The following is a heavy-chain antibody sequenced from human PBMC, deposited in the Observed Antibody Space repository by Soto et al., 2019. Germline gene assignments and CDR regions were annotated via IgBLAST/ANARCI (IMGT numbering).Heavy chain of an antibody. J-gene: IGHJ4*02. CDR3: ARGPGKNEGSYYPWAFGY. Sequence: PSETLSLTCAVYGGSFSGYYWSWIRQPPGKGLEWIGEINHSGSTNYNPSLKSRVTISVDTSKNQFSLKLSSVTAADTAVYYCARGPGKNEGSYYPWAFGYWGEGTMVTVYS. V-gene: IGHV4-34*01. D-gene: IGHD1-26*01. CDR1: GGSFSGYY. CDR2: INHSGST.